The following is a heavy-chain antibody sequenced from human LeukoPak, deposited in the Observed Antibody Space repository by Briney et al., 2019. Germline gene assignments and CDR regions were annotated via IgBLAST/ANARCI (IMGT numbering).Heavy chain of an antibody. CDR1: GYTFSSYG. J-gene: IGHJ4*02. Sequence: ASVKVSCKASGYTFSSYGITWVRQAPGQGLEWMGWLSGDNGRTKYAQNFQGRVTMTTDTSTSTAYMELRRLRSDDTAIYFCARSRLATITAGPFDYWGQGTLVAVSS. CDR3: ARSRLATITAGPFDY. CDR2: LSGDNGRT. V-gene: IGHV1-18*01. D-gene: IGHD5-12*01.